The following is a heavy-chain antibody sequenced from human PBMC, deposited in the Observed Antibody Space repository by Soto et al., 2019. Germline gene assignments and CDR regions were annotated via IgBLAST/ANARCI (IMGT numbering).Heavy chain of an antibody. D-gene: IGHD7-27*01. J-gene: IGHJ6*02. V-gene: IGHV1-58*01. CDR1: GFTFTSSA. Sequence: QMQLVQSGPEVKKPGTSVKVSCKASGFTFTSSAVQWVRQARGQRLEWIGWIVVGSGNTNYAQKFHERVTITRDMSTSTAYLELSSLRSEDTAVYYCAADLTPGYYYYYYGMDVWGQGTTVTVSS. CDR3: AADLTPGYYYYYYGMDV. CDR2: IVVGSGNT.